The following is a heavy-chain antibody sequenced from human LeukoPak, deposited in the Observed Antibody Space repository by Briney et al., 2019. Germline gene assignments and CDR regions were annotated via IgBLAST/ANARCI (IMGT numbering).Heavy chain of an antibody. CDR3: ASLKTTVANAGDAYGI. Sequence: GGSLRLSCAASGLAFSSYWMSWVRQVPGKGLEWVANIKQDGSDKYYVDSVKGRFTISRDNAKNSLYLQMNSLRAEDMAMYYCASLKTTVANAGDAYGIWGQGTMVTVSS. D-gene: IGHD4-11*01. CDR2: IKQDGSDK. J-gene: IGHJ3*02. V-gene: IGHV3-7*01. CDR1: GLAFSSYW.